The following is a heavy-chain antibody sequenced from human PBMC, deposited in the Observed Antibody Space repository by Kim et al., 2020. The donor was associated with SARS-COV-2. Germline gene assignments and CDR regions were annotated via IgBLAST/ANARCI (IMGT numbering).Heavy chain of an antibody. CDR2: IYYSGST. CDR1: GGSISSYY. CDR3: ASHYGDYEYYFDY. Sequence: SENLSLTCTVSGGSISSYYWSWIRQPPGKGLEWIGDIYYSGSTNYNPSLKSRVTISVDTPKNQFSLKLSSVTAADTAVYYCASHYGDYEYYFDYWGQVTL. J-gene: IGHJ4*02. D-gene: IGHD4-17*01. V-gene: IGHV4-59*01.